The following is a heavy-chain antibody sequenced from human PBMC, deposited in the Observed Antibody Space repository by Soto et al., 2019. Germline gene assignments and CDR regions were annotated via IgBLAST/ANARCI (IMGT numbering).Heavy chain of an antibody. CDR2: IYYSGST. V-gene: IGHV4-59*01. D-gene: IGHD3-10*01. J-gene: IGHJ6*03. Sequence: SETLSLTCTVSGGSISSYYWSWIRQPPGKGLEWIGYIYYSGSTNYNPSLKSRVTISVDTSKNQFSLKLSSVTAADTAVYYCASGGRRGELLFYYYYMDVWGKGTTVTVSS. CDR1: GGSISSYY. CDR3: ASGGRRGELLFYYYYMDV.